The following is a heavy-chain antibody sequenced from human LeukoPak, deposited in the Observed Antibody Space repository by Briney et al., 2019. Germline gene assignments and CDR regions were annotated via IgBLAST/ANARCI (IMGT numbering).Heavy chain of an antibody. D-gene: IGHD3-16*01. CDR1: GFTVSSNY. J-gene: IGHJ4*02. CDR3: ATDGGFGEFDY. V-gene: IGHV3-53*01. CDR2: IYSSGST. Sequence: PGGSLRLSCAASGFTVSSNYMSWVRQAPGRGLECVSFIYSSGSTKYADSVKGRFTISRDNSKNTLYLQMNSLRAEDTAVYYCATDGGFGEFDYWGQGTLVTVSS.